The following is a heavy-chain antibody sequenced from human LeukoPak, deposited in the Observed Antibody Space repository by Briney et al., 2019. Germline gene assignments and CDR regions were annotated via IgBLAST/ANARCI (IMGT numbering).Heavy chain of an antibody. CDR1: GFTFSSYA. CDR2: ISGSGDNT. D-gene: IGHD4/OR15-4a*01. Sequence: PGGSLRLSCAASGFTFSSYAMNWVRQAPGKGLEWVSIISGSGDNTYYTDSVKGRFTISRDNSKNTLFLQMNSLRAEDTAVYYCARRAGAYSHPYDYWGQGTLVTVSS. CDR3: ARRAGAYSHPYDY. J-gene: IGHJ4*02. V-gene: IGHV3-23*01.